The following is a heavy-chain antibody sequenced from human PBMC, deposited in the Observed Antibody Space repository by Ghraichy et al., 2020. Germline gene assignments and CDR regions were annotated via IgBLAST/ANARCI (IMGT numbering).Heavy chain of an antibody. D-gene: IGHD3-3*02. CDR2: IYYSGST. V-gene: IGHV4-59*01. CDR1: GGSISSYY. Sequence: SETLSLTCTVSGGSISSYYWSWIRQPPGKGLVWIGYIYYSGSTNYNPSLKSRVTISVDTSKNQFSLKLSSVTAADTAVYYCARDLAGYGMDVWGQGTTVTVSS. J-gene: IGHJ6*02. CDR3: ARDLAGYGMDV.